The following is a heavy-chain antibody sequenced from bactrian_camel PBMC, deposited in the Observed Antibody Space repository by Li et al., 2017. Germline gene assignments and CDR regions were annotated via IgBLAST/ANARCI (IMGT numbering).Heavy chain of an antibody. CDR1: PNMYSNNC. J-gene: IGHJ4*01. Sequence: VQLVESGGGSVQVGGSLRLSCTASPNMYSNNCMGWHRQAPGNECELISTLSSGGTTWFADSVKGRFTISQDRAKNTVYLQMNSLKPEDTAVYYCAPEARSVASLPCFGSWGQGTQVTVS. D-gene: IGHD7*01. V-gene: IGHV3S53*01. CDR2: LSSGGTT. CDR3: APEARSVASLPCFGS.